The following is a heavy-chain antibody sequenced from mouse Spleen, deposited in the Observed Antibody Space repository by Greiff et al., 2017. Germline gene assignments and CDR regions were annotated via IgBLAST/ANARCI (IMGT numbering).Heavy chain of an antibody. D-gene: IGHD2-3*01. Sequence: EVQLVESGGGLVKPGGSLKLSCAASGFTFSSYAMSWVRQTPEKRLEWVATISSGGSYTYYPDSVKGRFTISRDNAKNTLYLQMSSLRSEDTAMYYCARQRGYDYAMDYWGQGTSVTVSS. CDR1: GFTFSSYA. V-gene: IGHV5-9-3*01. J-gene: IGHJ4*01. CDR2: ISSGGSYT. CDR3: ARQRGYDYAMDY.